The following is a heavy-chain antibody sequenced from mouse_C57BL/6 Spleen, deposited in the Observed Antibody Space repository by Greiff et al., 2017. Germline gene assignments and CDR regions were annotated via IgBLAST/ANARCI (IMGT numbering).Heavy chain of an antibody. D-gene: IGHD2-1*01. CDR3: ARRYGNYDGYFDV. V-gene: IGHV1-55*01. J-gene: IGHJ1*03. CDR1: GYTFTSYW. CDR2: IYPGSGST. Sequence: QVQLKQPGAELVKPGASVKMSCKASGYTFTSYWITWVKQRPGQGLEWIGDIYPGSGSTNYNEKFKSKAPLTVDTSSSTAYMQLSSLTSEDSAVYYCARRYGNYDGYFDVWGTGTTVTVSS.